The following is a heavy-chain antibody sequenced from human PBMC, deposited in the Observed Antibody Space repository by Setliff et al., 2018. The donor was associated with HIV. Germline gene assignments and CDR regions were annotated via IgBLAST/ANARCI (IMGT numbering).Heavy chain of an antibody. CDR1: GDSIRSTHFY. V-gene: IGHV4-39*01. CDR3: ARHEGYLYDGSRYFGRFDP. Sequence: SETLSLTCTVSGDSIRSTHFYWVWIRQPAGKGLEWIGHISATGNTYSNSSLKSRVSMSVDTSKKQISLRLHSVTAADTAVYYCARHEGYLYDGSRYFGRFDPWGQGTLVTVS. J-gene: IGHJ5*02. CDR2: ISATGNT. D-gene: IGHD2-15*01.